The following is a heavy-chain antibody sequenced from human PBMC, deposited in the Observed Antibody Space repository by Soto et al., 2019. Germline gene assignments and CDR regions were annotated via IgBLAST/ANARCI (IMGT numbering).Heavy chain of an antibody. CDR1: GFTFSSYA. D-gene: IGHD1-26*01. Sequence: GGSLRLSCAASGFTFSSYAMSWVRQAPGKGLEWVSAISGSGGSTYYADSVKGRFTISRDNSKNTLYLQMNSLRAEDTAVYYCAKRYRYSGSYYYLDYWGQGTLVTVSS. CDR2: ISGSGGST. J-gene: IGHJ4*02. V-gene: IGHV3-23*01. CDR3: AKRYRYSGSYYYLDY.